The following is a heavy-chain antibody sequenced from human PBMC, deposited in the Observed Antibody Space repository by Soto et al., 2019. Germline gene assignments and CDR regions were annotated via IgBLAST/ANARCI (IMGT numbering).Heavy chain of an antibody. Sequence: ASVKVSCKASGYDFTAYDINWVRQASGQGLEWMGWMNPINGATGTARRFQGRVSLSRNTATGTAYLELTSLRSDDTAVYYCGRGPSPRAPAGDSHYCYAMDVWSQGTTVTVSS. V-gene: IGHV1-8*02. J-gene: IGHJ6*02. CDR1: GYDFTAYD. CDR2: MNPINGAT. CDR3: GRGPSPRAPAGDSHYCYAMDV. D-gene: IGHD5-18*01.